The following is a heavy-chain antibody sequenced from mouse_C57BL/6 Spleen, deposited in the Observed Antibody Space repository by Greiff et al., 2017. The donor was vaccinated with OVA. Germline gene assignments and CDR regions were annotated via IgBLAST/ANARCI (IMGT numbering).Heavy chain of an antibody. D-gene: IGHD2-1*01. CDR2: INYDGSST. CDR1: GFTFSDYY. V-gene: IGHV5-16*01. Sequence: EVNVVESEGGLVQPGSSMKLSCTASGFTFSDYYMAWVRQVPEKGLEWVANINYDGSSTYYLDSLKSRFIISRDNAKNILYLQMSSLKSEDTATYYCARDYGNYWYFDVWGTGTTVTVSS. CDR3: ARDYGNYWYFDV. J-gene: IGHJ1*03.